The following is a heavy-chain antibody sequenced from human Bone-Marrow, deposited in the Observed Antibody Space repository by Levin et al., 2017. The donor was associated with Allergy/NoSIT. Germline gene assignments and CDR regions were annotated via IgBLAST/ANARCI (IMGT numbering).Heavy chain of an antibody. Sequence: SETLSLTCTVSGXXIXSXXWXXXXXXXXKNLEWIGYIYYSGSTYYNPSLKSRVTISVDTSKNQLSLRLRSVTAADTAVYYCARHHANYDYAWGPDACDTWGQGTLVTVSS. CDR2: IYYSGST. CDR3: ARHHANYDYAWGPDACDT. V-gene: IGHV4-59*08. J-gene: IGHJ5*02. CDR1: GXXIXSXX. D-gene: IGHD3-16*01.